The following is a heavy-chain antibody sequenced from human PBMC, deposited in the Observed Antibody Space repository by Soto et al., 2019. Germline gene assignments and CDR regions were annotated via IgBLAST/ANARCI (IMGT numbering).Heavy chain of an antibody. CDR3: ARQPRTYYDILTGYYTAERSGPGVDY. D-gene: IGHD3-9*01. CDR2: IYYSGST. J-gene: IGHJ4*02. CDR1: GGSISSSSYY. V-gene: IGHV4-39*01. Sequence: PSETLSLTCTVSGGSISSSSYYWGWIRQPPGKGLEWIGSIYYSGSTYYNPSLKSRVTISVDTSKNQFSLKLSSVTAADTAVYYCARQPRTYYDILTGYYTAERSGPGVDYWGQGTLVTVSS.